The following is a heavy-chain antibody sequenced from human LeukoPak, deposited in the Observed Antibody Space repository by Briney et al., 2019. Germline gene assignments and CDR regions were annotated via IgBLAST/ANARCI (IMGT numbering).Heavy chain of an antibody. J-gene: IGHJ3*02. CDR3: ARRSAAKDAFDI. CDR1: GFTFSNAW. CDR2: IKSKTDGGTT. D-gene: IGHD6-25*01. Sequence: SGGSLRLSCAASGFTFSNAWMSWVRQAPGKGLEWVGRIKSKTDGGTTDYAAPVKGRFTISRDDSKNTLYLQMNSLKTEDTAVYYCARRSAAKDAFDIWGQGTMVTVSS. V-gene: IGHV3-15*01.